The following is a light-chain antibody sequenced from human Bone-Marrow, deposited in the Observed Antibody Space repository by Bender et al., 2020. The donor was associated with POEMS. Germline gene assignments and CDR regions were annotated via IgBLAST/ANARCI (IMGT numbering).Light chain of an antibody. CDR2: NNS. J-gene: IGLJ3*02. CDR3: AAWDDSLNGWV. Sequence: QSVLTQPPPASGTPGQRVTIACSGSSSKFGSYPVNWYQQLPGAAPKLVIFNNSQRPSGVPDRFSGSNSGTSASLAISGLRSEDEADFYCAAWDDSLNGWVFGGGTKLTVL. CDR1: SSKFGSYP. V-gene: IGLV1-44*01.